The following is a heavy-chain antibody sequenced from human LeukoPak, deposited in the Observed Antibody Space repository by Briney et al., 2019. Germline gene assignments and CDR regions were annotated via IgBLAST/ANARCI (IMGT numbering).Heavy chain of an antibody. Sequence: PTETLSLTCAVYGGSITGYYWSWIRQTPGRGLEWVGEIHYTGATSYNPSLKSRVTISVDTSKNQFSLKLSSVTAADTAVYYCARDRTVVVVVAATQAHWFDPWGQGTLVTVSS. J-gene: IGHJ5*02. CDR2: IHYTGAT. D-gene: IGHD2-15*01. CDR3: ARDRTVVVVVAATQAHWFDP. V-gene: IGHV4-34*01. CDR1: GGSITGYY.